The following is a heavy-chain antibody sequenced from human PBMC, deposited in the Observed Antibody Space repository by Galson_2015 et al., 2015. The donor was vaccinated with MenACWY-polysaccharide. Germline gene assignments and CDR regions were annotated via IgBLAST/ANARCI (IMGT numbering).Heavy chain of an antibody. D-gene: IGHD3-16*02. CDR3: ARDQGDYVWGSYQNYGMDV. J-gene: IGHJ6*02. CDR1: GDSVSSNSAA. Sequence: CAISGDSVSSNSAAWNWIRQSPSRGLEWLGRTYYRSKWYNDYAVSVKSRITINPDTSKNQFSLQLNSVTPEDTAVYYCARDQGDYVWGSYQNYGMDVWGQGTTVTVSS. CDR2: TYYRSKWYN. V-gene: IGHV6-1*01.